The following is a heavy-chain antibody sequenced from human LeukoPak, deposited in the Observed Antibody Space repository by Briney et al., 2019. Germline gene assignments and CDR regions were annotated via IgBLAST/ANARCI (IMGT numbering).Heavy chain of an antibody. CDR3: ARQGKTIFGVVIEYFQH. CDR2: IYYSGST. Sequence: PSETLSLTCTVSGGSISSSSYYWGWIRQPPGKGLEWIGSIYYSGSTYYNPSLKSRVTISVDTSKNQFSLKLSSVTAADTAVYYCARQGKTIFGVVIEYFQHWGQGTLVTVSS. CDR1: GGSISSSSYY. V-gene: IGHV4-39*01. J-gene: IGHJ1*01. D-gene: IGHD3-3*01.